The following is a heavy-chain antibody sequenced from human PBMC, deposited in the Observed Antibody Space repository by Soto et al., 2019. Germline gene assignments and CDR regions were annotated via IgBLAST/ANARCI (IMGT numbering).Heavy chain of an antibody. J-gene: IGHJ4*02. D-gene: IGHD2-8*02. V-gene: IGHV3-30*18. CDR2: VTHDGTLY. Sequence: QVQLVESGGGVVQPGRSLRLSCVASGFTFSSCAMHWVRQVPGKGLEWLAVVTHDGTLYPYADSVKGRFSISRDSSRKTLYLQMNGLRPEDTAVYYCVKDRSDTWSFDYWGQGTLVTVSS. CDR1: GFTFSSCA. CDR3: VKDRSDTWSFDY.